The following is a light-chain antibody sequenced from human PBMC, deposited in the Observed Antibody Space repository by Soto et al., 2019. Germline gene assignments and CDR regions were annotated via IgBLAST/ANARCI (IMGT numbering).Light chain of an antibody. J-gene: IGKJ4*01. CDR2: DAS. V-gene: IGKV1-33*01. CDR1: QDISNY. CDR3: QQNDNLLT. Sequence: DIQMTQSPSSLSASVGDRVTITCQASQDISNYLNWYQQKPGKAPKLLIYDASNLETGVPSRFSGSGSGTDFTFTISSLQPEDIATYYFQQNDNLLTFGGGTKVDIK.